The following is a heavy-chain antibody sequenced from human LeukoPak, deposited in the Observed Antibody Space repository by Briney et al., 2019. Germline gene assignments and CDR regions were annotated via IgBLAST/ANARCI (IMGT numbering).Heavy chain of an antibody. CDR2: ISGSGGST. V-gene: IGHV3-23*01. D-gene: IGHD6-13*01. Sequence: GRSLRLSCAASGFTFDDYAMHWVRQAPGKGLEWVSAISGSGGSTYYAGSVKGRFTISRDNSKNTLYLQMNSLRAEDTAVYYCAKDRGIAAAGILDPWGQGTLVTVSS. J-gene: IGHJ5*02. CDR1: GFTFDDYA. CDR3: AKDRGIAAAGILDP.